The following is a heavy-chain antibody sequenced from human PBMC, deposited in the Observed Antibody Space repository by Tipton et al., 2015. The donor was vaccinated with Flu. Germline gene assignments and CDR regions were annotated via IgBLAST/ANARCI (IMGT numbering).Heavy chain of an antibody. D-gene: IGHD3-10*01. J-gene: IGHJ4*02. CDR3: ARRPSGAVEGHQFDS. CDR1: GGSINSGSYY. CDR2: IYHNENT. V-gene: IGHV4-31*03. Sequence: TLSLTCTVSGGSINSGSYYWTWIRQHPGKGLEWIGYIYHNENTYYNPSLRSRVTISVDTSKNQFSLNLSSVTAADTAVYYCARRPSGAVEGHQFDSWGQGTLVTVSS.